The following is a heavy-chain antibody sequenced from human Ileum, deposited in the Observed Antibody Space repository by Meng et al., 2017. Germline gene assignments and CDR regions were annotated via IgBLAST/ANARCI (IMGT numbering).Heavy chain of an antibody. CDR1: GDTVSCNAAA. J-gene: IGHJ5*01. D-gene: IGHD5-24*01. Sequence: QLQLHQSGPRLLKPSQTLSPTCVISGDTVSCNAAAWNWIRQSPSRGLEWLGRTYYRSEWFHDYAISVQGRLTINSDTSKNQFSLQLNSVTPEDAAIYYCASGWALNSWGQGILVTVSS. CDR3: ASGWALNS. V-gene: IGHV6-1*01. CDR2: TYYRSEWFH.